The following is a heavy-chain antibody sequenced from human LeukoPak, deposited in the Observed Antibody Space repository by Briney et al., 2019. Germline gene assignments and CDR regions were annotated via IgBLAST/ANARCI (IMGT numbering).Heavy chain of an antibody. V-gene: IGHV3-48*01. CDR3: ARDSGRGGSCYY. CDR2: ITSSSRTI. Sequence: PGGSLRLSCAASGFTFSSYSMKWVRQAPGKGLEWVSHITSSSRTIYYADSVKGRFTISRDNAKNSLYLQMNSLRAEDTAVYYCARDSGRGGSCYYWGQGTLVTVSS. D-gene: IGHD2-15*01. J-gene: IGHJ4*02. CDR1: GFTFSSYS.